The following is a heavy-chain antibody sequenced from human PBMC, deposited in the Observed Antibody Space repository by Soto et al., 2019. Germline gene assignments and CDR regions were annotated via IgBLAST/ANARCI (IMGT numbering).Heavy chain of an antibody. CDR2: INPNSGGT. J-gene: IGHJ6*02. V-gene: IGHV1-2*04. Sequence: ASVKVSCKASGYTFTGYYMHWVRQAPGQGLEWMGWINPNSGGTNYAQKFQGWVTMTRDTSISTAYMELSRLRSDDTDVYYCARGGYSGYDYRDYYYYGMDVWGQGTTVTVSS. D-gene: IGHD5-12*01. CDR1: GYTFTGYY. CDR3: ARGGYSGYDYRDYYYYGMDV.